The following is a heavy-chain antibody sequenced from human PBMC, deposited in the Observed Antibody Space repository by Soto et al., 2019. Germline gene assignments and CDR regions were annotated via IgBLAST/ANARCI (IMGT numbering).Heavy chain of an antibody. CDR2: VHATGTT. Sequence: QLQLQESGPGLVKPSETLSLTCAVSGGSVSSGGNYWGWIRQSPGKGLEWIGSVHATGTTHYNPSLTSRVTISVDTSKNQFSLNVNSVTAADTAVYYCARGLSSPSAAGVWGQGTLVTVSS. CDR3: ARGLSSPSAAGV. J-gene: IGHJ4*02. V-gene: IGHV4-39*01. CDR1: GGSVSSGGNY. D-gene: IGHD6-6*01.